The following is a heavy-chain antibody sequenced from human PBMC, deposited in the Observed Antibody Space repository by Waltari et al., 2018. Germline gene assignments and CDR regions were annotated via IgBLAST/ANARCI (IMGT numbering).Heavy chain of an antibody. CDR3: ARGPEGMGPDYYYYFGMDA. V-gene: IGHV3-21*01. CDR2: ISSHSDYI. CDR1: GFTFSHYS. Sequence: EVQLVESGGGLFTPGGALRVSCAASGFTFSHYSMALVSQAPGKGLELVSSISSHSDYIYYADSVKGRFTISRDNARNSLYLQMNSLRVDDTAVYYCARGPEGMGPDYYYYFGMDAWGQGTTVTVSS. D-gene: IGHD2-8*01. J-gene: IGHJ6*02.